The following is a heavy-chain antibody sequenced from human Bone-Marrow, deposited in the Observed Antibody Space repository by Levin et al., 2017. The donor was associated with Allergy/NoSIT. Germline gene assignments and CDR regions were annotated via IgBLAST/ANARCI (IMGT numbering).Heavy chain of an antibody. CDR1: GFTFSSYS. Sequence: GESLKISCAASGFTFSSYSMNWVRQAPGKGLEWVSSISSSSSYIYYADSVKGRFTISRDNAKNSLYLQMNSLRAEDTAVYYCARGVPAGFDPWGQGTLVTVSS. CDR3: ARGVPAGFDP. J-gene: IGHJ5*02. D-gene: IGHD2-8*01. CDR2: ISSSSSYI. V-gene: IGHV3-21*01.